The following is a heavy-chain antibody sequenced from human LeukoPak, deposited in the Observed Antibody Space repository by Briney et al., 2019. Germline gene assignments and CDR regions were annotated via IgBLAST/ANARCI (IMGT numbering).Heavy chain of an antibody. CDR1: GGTFSSYA. Sequence: GASVKVSCKASGGTFSSYAISWVRQAPGQGLEWMGWINPNSGGTNYAQKFQGRVTMTRDTSISTAYMELSRLRSDDTAVYYCARMRYYYDSSGYGAFDIWGQGTMVTVSS. CDR2: INPNSGGT. J-gene: IGHJ3*02. CDR3: ARMRYYYDSSGYGAFDI. V-gene: IGHV1-2*02. D-gene: IGHD3-22*01.